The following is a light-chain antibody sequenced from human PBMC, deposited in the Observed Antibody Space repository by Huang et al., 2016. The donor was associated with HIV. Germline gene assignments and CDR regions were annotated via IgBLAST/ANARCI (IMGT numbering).Light chain of an antibody. J-gene: IGKJ4*01. CDR1: QNIGGS. Sequence: EIVMTQSPATLSVSPGERATLSCRASQNIGGSLAWYQKKPGQAPRLLIYEPSTRATGIPARFSGSESGTDFTLTISSLQSEDFAVYYCQQYNDWSAVTFGGGTKVEI. CDR2: EPS. V-gene: IGKV3-15*01. CDR3: QQYNDWSAVT.